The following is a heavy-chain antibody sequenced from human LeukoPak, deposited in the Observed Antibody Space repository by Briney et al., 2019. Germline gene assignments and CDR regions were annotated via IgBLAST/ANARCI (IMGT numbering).Heavy chain of an antibody. V-gene: IGHV1-2*04. CDR2: INPNSGGT. Sequence: ASVNVSCKASGYTFIGYYIHWVRQAPGQGLEWMGWINPNSGGTNYAQKFQDWVTMTRDTSISTAYMEMSRLRSDDMAVYYCARADDYADYGSPRSLDLWGQGTMVTVSS. D-gene: IGHD4-17*01. J-gene: IGHJ3*01. CDR1: GYTFIGYY. CDR3: ARADDYADYGSPRSLDL.